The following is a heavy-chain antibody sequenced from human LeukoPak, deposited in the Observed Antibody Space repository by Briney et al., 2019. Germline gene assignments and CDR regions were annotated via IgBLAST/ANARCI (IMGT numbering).Heavy chain of an antibody. Sequence: ASVKVSCKASGGTFSSYAISWVRQAPGQGLEWMGWISAYNGNTNYAQKLQGRVTMTTDTSTSTAYMELRSMRSDDTAVYCCASPGTGYSSGWYYFDYWGQGTLVTVSS. CDR3: ASPGTGYSSGWYYFDY. CDR2: ISAYNGNT. D-gene: IGHD6-19*01. J-gene: IGHJ4*02. V-gene: IGHV1-18*01. CDR1: GGTFSSYA.